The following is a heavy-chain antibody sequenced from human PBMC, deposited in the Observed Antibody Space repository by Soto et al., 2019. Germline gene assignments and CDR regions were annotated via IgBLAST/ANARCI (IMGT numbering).Heavy chain of an antibody. J-gene: IGHJ1*01. D-gene: IGHD2-15*01. CDR2: VNPSGGST. Sequence: ASVKVSCKASGYLFTAYSMHWVRLAPGQGLEWMGVVNPSGGSTKYAQNFQGRVTMTRDTSTATIYMEPSSLRSDDTAIYYCAREENCTGGTCNSEYFQRWGQGTLVTVAS. V-gene: IGHV1-46*01. CDR1: GYLFTAYS. CDR3: AREENCTGGTCNSEYFQR.